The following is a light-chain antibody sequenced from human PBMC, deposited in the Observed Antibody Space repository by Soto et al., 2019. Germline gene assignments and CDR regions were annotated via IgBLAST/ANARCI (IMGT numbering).Light chain of an antibody. CDR1: SSDVGGYNY. J-gene: IGLJ2*01. V-gene: IGLV2-8*01. Sequence: QSVLTQPPSASGSPGQSVTISCTGTSSDVGGYNYVSWYQQHPGKAPKLMIYEVSKRPSGVPDRFSGSKSGNTASLTVSGLQAEDEGDYYCSSYAGSMYVVFGGGTQLTVL. CDR3: SSYAGSMYVV. CDR2: EVS.